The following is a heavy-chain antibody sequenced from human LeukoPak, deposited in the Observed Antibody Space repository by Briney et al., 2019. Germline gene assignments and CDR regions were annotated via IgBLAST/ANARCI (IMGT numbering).Heavy chain of an antibody. D-gene: IGHD2-21*02. Sequence: GGSLRLSCAASGFTFTNYPIHWVRQAPGKGLEWVTVISYDGSTKYYADSVKGRFSISRDNSKNTQHLQMNSLRAEDTAVYYCAAQRLVVTAQDYWGPGTLVTVSS. CDR3: AAQRLVVTAQDY. V-gene: IGHV3-30*04. J-gene: IGHJ4*02. CDR1: GFTFTNYP. CDR2: ISYDGSTK.